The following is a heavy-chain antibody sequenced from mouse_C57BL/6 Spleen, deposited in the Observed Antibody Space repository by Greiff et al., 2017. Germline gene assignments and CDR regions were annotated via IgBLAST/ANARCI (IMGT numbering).Heavy chain of an antibody. D-gene: IGHD2-12*01. J-gene: IGHJ4*01. V-gene: IGHV1-80*01. CDR1: GYAFSSYW. CDR3: ARQIDYSDYAMDY. Sequence: VQRVESGAELVKPGASVKISCKASGYAFSSYWMNWVKQRPGKGLEWIGQIYPGDGDTNYNGKFKGKATLTADKSSSTAYMQLSSLTSEDSAVYFCARQIDYSDYAMDYWGQGTSVTVSS. CDR2: IYPGDGDT.